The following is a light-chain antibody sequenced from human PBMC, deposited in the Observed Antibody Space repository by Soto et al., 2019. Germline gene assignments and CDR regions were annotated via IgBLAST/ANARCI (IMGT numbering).Light chain of an antibody. CDR1: SSDVGGYNY. CDR3: SSYTSSSTRRYV. CDR2: DVS. J-gene: IGLJ1*01. Sequence: QSALTQPASGFWSPGQSITISCTENSSDVGGYNYVSWYQQHPGKAPKLMIYDVSNRPSGVSNRFSGSKSGNTASLTISGLQAEDEADYYCSSYTSSSTRRYVFGTGTKVTVL. V-gene: IGLV2-14*01.